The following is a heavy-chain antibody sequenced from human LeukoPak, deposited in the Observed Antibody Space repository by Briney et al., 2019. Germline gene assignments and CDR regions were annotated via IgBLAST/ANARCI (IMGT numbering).Heavy chain of an antibody. J-gene: IGHJ4*02. CDR3: AKDSSLMGYGDYDDYFDY. V-gene: IGHV3-23*01. CDR1: GFTFSSYA. D-gene: IGHD4-17*01. CDR2: ISGSGGST. Sequence: GGSLRLSCAASGFTFSSYAMSWVRQAPGKGLEWVSGISGSGGSTYYADSVKGRFTISRDNSKNTLYLQMNSLRAEDTAVYYCAKDSSLMGYGDYDDYFDYWGQGTLVTVSS.